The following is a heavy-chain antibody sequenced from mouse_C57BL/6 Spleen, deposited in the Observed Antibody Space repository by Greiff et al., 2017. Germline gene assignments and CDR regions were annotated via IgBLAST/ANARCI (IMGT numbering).Heavy chain of an antibody. CDR3: TRYYDYDGGFAY. CDR1: GYTFTDYE. V-gene: IGHV1-15*01. Sequence: QVQLQQSGAELVRPGASVTLSCTASGYTFTDYEMHWVKQTPVHGLEWIGAIDPETGGTAYTQKFKGKAILTADKSSSTAYMELRSLTSEDSAVYYCTRYYDYDGGFAYWGQGTLVTVSA. D-gene: IGHD2-4*01. CDR2: IDPETGGT. J-gene: IGHJ3*01.